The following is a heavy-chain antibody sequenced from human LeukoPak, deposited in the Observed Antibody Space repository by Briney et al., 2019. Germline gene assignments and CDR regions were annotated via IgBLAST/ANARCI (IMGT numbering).Heavy chain of an antibody. CDR1: GFTFSDHY. V-gene: IGHV3-11*01. D-gene: IGHD1-26*01. CDR3: ARGLRGATNAFDI. Sequence: GGSLRLSCAVSGFTFSDHYMSWIRQAPGNGLEWVSYISGSSSGIYSADSVRGRFTISRDNAKNSLYLQMKSLSAEDTAVYYCARGLRGATNAFDIWGQGTMVTASS. CDR2: ISGSSSGI. J-gene: IGHJ3*02.